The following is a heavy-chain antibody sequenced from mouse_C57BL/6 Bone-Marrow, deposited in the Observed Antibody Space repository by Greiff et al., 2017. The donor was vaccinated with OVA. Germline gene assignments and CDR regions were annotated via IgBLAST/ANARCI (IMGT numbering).Heavy chain of an antibody. CDR1: GYTFTSYG. CDR2: IYPRSGNT. CDR3: AREVNGSAY. V-gene: IGHV1-81*01. J-gene: IGHJ3*01. Sequence: QVQLKESGAELARPGASVKLSCKASGYTFTSYGISWVKQRTGQGLEWIGEIYPRSGNTYYNEKFKGKDTLTADKSSSTAYMELRSLTTEDAAVYFCAREVNGSAYWGQGTLVTVSA. D-gene: IGHD2-13*01.